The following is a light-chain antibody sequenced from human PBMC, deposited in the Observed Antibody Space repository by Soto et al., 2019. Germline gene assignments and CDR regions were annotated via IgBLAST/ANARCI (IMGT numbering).Light chain of an antibody. CDR2: DVS. CDR3: SAFPGTTYV. CDR1: SSDVGGNKY. J-gene: IGLJ1*01. Sequence: QSVLTQPASVSGSPGQSITISCTGSSSDVGGNKYVSWYQQYPGKAPKLMICDVSNRPSGVSNRFSGSKSGNTASLTISGLQAEDEADYYCSAFPGTTYVFGTGTKVTVL. V-gene: IGLV2-14*01.